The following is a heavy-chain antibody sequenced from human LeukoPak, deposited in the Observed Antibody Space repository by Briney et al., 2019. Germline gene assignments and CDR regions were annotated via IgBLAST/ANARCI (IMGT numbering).Heavy chain of an antibody. V-gene: IGHV4-39*07. D-gene: IGHD6-13*01. CDR1: GGSISSSSYY. Sequence: SETLSLTCTVSGGSISSSSYYWGWIRQPPGKGLEWIGSIYYSGSTNYNPSLKSRVTISVDTSKNQFSLKLSSVTAADTAVYYCARAQLDPYAFDIWGQGTMVTVSS. J-gene: IGHJ3*02. CDR3: ARAQLDPYAFDI. CDR2: IYYSGST.